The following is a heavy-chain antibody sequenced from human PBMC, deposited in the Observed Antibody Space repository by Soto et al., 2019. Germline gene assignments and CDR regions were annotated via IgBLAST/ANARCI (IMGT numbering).Heavy chain of an antibody. J-gene: IGHJ4*02. V-gene: IGHV3-23*01. CDR2: ISGSGGST. CDR1: GFTFSSYA. D-gene: IGHD6-6*01. Sequence: GGSLRLSCAASGFTFSSYAMSWVRQAPGKGLEWVSAISGSGGSTYYADSVKGRFTISRDNSKNTLYLQMNSLRAEDTAVYYCAKERPRFTTIKLVRFEFDYWGQGTLVTVSS. CDR3: AKERPRFTTIKLVRFEFDY.